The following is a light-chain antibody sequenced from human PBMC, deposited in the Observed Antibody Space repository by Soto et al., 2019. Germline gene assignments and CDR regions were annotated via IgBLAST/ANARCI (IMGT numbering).Light chain of an antibody. Sequence: SYELTQPLSVSVALGQTARITCGGNNIGSKNVHWYQQKPGQAPVLVMYRDSNRPSGIPERFSGSNSGNTATLTISRAQAGDEADYYCRVWDSSTSSYVFGTGTKVTVL. CDR3: RVWDSSTSSYV. J-gene: IGLJ1*01. CDR2: RDS. CDR1: NIGSKN. V-gene: IGLV3-9*01.